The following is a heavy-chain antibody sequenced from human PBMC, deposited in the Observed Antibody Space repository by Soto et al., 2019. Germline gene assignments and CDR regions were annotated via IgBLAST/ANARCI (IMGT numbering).Heavy chain of an antibody. CDR3: ATSQKGYNWNYFDH. CDR2: VFYTGFT. D-gene: IGHD1-20*01. Sequence: TSETLSLTCTVSGVSITSSSSDYWGWLRQSPGEGPEWIGSVFYTGFTSYNPSLESRVSVSVDTSKNQFSLKVSGVSAADTAVYYCATSQKGYNWNYFDHWGQGALVTVSS. CDR1: GVSITSSSSDY. J-gene: IGHJ4*02. V-gene: IGHV4-39*01.